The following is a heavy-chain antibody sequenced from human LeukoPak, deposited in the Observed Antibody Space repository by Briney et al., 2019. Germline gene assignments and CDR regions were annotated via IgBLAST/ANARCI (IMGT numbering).Heavy chain of an antibody. J-gene: IGHJ4*02. D-gene: IGHD6-13*01. CDR1: GGSINSGGYY. CDR3: ARRETAAGLFDY. V-gene: IGHV4-31*03. CDR2: IYYSGGT. Sequence: SQTLSLTCTVSGGSINSGGYYWSWLRQHPGRGLEWIGYIYYSGGTYYNPSIRSRATISQDTSKNQFSLKLSSVTAADTAVYYCARRETAAGLFDYWGQGTLVTVSS.